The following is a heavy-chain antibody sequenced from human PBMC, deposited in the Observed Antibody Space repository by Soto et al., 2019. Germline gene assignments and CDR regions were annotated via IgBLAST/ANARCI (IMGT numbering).Heavy chain of an antibody. D-gene: IGHD3-22*01. V-gene: IGHV4-28*01. Sequence: SATLSLTCAVSGYSISSSNWWGWIRQPPGKGLEWIGYIYYSGSTYYNPSLKSRVTMSVDTSKNQFSLKLSSVTAVDTAMYYCARSAVAITSVGYFDYWCQGTLVTVSS. CDR3: ARSAVAITSVGYFDY. CDR2: IYYSGST. J-gene: IGHJ4*02. CDR1: GYSISSSNW.